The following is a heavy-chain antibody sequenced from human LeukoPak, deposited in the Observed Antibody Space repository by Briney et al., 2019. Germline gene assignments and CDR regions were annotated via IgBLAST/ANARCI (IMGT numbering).Heavy chain of an antibody. CDR2: ISSSSSYI. Sequence: PGGSLRLSCAASGFTFSSYSMNWVRQAPGKGLEWVSSISSSSSYIYYADSVKGRFTISRDNAKNSLYLQMNSLRAEDTAVYYCARHSGSSGHKHDYWGQGTLVTVSS. CDR3: ARHSGSSGHKHDY. CDR1: GFTFSSYS. V-gene: IGHV3-21*01. D-gene: IGHD3-22*01. J-gene: IGHJ4*02.